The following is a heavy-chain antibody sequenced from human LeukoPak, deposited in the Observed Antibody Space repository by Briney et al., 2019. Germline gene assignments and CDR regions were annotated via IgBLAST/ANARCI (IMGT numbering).Heavy chain of an antibody. J-gene: IGHJ4*02. Sequence: GGSLRLSCAASGFTFSSYWMSWVRQAQGKGLEWVANIKEDGSEKYYVDYVKGRFTISRDNAKNSLYLQMNSLRAEDTAVYYCARREGWRYYYGSGANDYCGQGTLVTVSS. V-gene: IGHV3-7*01. CDR3: ARREGWRYYYGSGANDY. D-gene: IGHD3-10*01. CDR2: IKEDGSEK. CDR1: GFTFSSYW.